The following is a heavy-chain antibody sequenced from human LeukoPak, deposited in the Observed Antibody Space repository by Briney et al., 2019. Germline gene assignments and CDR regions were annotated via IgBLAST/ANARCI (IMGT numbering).Heavy chain of an antibody. CDR3: ARDLRYSSGWYCFDY. V-gene: IGHV1-18*01. Sequence: ASVTVSCKASGYTFTSYGISWVRQAPGQGLEWMVWISAYNGNTNYAQKLQGRVTMTTDTSTSTAYMELRSLRSDDTAVYYCARDLRYSSGWYCFDYWGQGTLVTVSS. CDR2: ISAYNGNT. J-gene: IGHJ4*02. CDR1: GYTFTSYG. D-gene: IGHD6-19*01.